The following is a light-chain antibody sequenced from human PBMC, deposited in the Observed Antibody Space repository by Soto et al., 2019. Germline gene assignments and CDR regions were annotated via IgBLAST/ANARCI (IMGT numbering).Light chain of an antibody. J-gene: IGKJ1*01. CDR3: LQTYTISTWT. Sequence: DIKMTQSPSSLSASVGDRVTITCRSSQSISNYLQWYQQKPSQAPKLLVYAASSLHSGVPSRFSGSGSGTDFTLTISSLQPEDFATYYCLQTYTISTWTFGQGTKVDIK. CDR1: QSISNY. V-gene: IGKV1-39*01. CDR2: AAS.